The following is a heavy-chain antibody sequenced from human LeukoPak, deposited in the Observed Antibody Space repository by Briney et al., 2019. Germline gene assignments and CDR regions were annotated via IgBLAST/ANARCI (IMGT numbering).Heavy chain of an antibody. CDR3: ASSRIVGATDAFDI. Sequence: GESLKISCKGSGYSFTRYWIAWVRQLPGKGLEWMGIIYPGDSDTKYSPSFQGQVTISADKSITTAYLQWSSLKASDTAMYYCASSRIVGATDAFDIWGQGTMVTVSS. V-gene: IGHV5-51*01. CDR1: GYSFTRYW. J-gene: IGHJ3*02. CDR2: IYPGDSDT. D-gene: IGHD1-26*01.